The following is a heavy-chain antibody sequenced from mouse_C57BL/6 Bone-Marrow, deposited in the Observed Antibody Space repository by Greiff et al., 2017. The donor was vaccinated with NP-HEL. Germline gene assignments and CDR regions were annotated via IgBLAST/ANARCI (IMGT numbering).Heavy chain of an antibody. Sequence: EVQLVESGGGLVQPGGSLKLSCAASGFTFSDYYMYWVRQTPEKRLEWVAYISNGGGSTYYPDTVKGRFTISRDNAKNTLYLQMSRLKSEDTAMYYCARPPSYGSSYKRNYYAMDYWGQGTSVTVSS. V-gene: IGHV5-12*01. CDR2: ISNGGGST. CDR3: ARPPSYGSSYKRNYYAMDY. CDR1: GFTFSDYY. D-gene: IGHD1-1*01. J-gene: IGHJ4*01.